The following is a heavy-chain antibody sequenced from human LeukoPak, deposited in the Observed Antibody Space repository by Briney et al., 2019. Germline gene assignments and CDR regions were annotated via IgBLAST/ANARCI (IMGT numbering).Heavy chain of an antibody. J-gene: IGHJ5*02. D-gene: IGHD2-15*01. CDR3: ASSSARCSGGSCYWFDP. V-gene: IGHV1-18*01. CDR2: ISAYNGNT. CDR1: GYTFTSYS. Sequence: ASVKVSCKASGYTFTSYSISWVRQAPGQGLEWMGWISAYNGNTNYAQKLQGRVTMTTDTSTSTAYMELRSLRSDDTAVYYCASSSARCSGGSCYWFDPWGQGTLVTVSS.